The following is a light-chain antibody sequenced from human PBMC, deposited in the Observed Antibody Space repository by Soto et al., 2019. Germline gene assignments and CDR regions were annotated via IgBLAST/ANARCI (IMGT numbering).Light chain of an antibody. V-gene: IGLV1-47*01. CDR2: RNN. Sequence: QAVVTQPPSASGTPGQRVTISCSGSSSNIGSNYVYWYQQLPATAPKLLIYRNNQRPSGVPDRFSGSKSGTSASLAISGLRSEDEADYYCAAWDDSLSGRVFGGGTKVTVL. CDR1: SSNIGSNY. J-gene: IGLJ3*02. CDR3: AAWDDSLSGRV.